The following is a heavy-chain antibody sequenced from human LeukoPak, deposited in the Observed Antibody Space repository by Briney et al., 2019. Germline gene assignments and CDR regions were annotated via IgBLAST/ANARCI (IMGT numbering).Heavy chain of an antibody. V-gene: IGHV3-21*01. CDR1: GLFFITYD. Sequence: GGSLSLSCEASGLFFITYDITWVGQAPGRGLEWVSLITTGSHYIYYADSVRGRFTISRDNAKSSLFLQMNSLRDDDTAVYYCAAMRACSSTTCNPFDIWGQGTLVTVSS. CDR2: ITTGSHYI. CDR3: AAMRACSSTTCNPFDI. J-gene: IGHJ4*02. D-gene: IGHD2-2*01.